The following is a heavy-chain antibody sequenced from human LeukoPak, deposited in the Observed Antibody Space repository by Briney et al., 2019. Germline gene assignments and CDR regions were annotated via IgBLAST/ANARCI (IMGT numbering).Heavy chain of an antibody. D-gene: IGHD3-22*01. J-gene: IGHJ4*02. CDR1: GFTFDDYA. V-gene: IGHV3-9*01. CDR2: FSWNSGSI. Sequence: PGGSLRLPCAASGFTFDDYAMHWVRQVPGKGLEWVPGFSWNSGSIGYADSVKGRFTISRDNAKNSLYLQMNSLRAEDTALYYCAKDTRPYYYDSSGYYRGMVPDYWGQGTLVTVSS. CDR3: AKDTRPYYYDSSGYYRGMVPDY.